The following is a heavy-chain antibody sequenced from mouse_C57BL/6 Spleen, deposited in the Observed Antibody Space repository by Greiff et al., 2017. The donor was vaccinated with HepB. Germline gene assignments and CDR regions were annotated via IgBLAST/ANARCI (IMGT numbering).Heavy chain of an antibody. CDR3: AREGSYGNSFDY. CDR2: IYPGDGDT. D-gene: IGHD2-1*01. CDR1: GYAFSSSW. Sequence: QVQLKESEPELVKPGASVKISCKASGYAFSSSWMNWVKQRPGKGLEWIGRIYPGDGDTNYNGKFKGKATLTADKSSSTAYMQLSSLTSEDSAVYFCAREGSYGNSFDYWGQGTTLTVSS. J-gene: IGHJ2*01. V-gene: IGHV1-82*01.